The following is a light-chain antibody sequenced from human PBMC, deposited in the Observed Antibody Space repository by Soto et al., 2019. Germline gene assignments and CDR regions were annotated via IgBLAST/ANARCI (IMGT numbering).Light chain of an antibody. Sequence: EIVLTQSPATLSLSPGERATLSCRASQSVSSYLAWYQQEPGQAPRLLIYDASNRATGIPARFSGSGSGTDFTLTISSLETEDFAVYYCQQRSNWLLTFGQGTRLEIK. CDR3: QQRSNWLLT. CDR2: DAS. J-gene: IGKJ5*01. CDR1: QSVSSY. V-gene: IGKV3-11*01.